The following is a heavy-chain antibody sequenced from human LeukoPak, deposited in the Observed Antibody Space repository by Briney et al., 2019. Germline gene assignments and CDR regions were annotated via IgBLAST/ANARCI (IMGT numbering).Heavy chain of an antibody. Sequence: GGSLRLSCAASGFSFSNYWVHWVRQAPGKGLLWVSRINREGTSTDHADSVKGRFSISRDHAKNTVSLQMNSLRAEDTAVYYCAKDLYDRSGYYYTIMDYWGQGTLVTVTS. CDR1: GFSFSNYW. J-gene: IGHJ4*02. CDR2: INREGTST. CDR3: AKDLYDRSGYYYTIMDY. D-gene: IGHD3-22*01. V-gene: IGHV3-74*01.